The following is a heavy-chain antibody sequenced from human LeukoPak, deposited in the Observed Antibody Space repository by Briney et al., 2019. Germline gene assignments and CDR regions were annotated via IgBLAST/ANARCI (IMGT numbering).Heavy chain of an antibody. CDR1: GGSFSGYY. V-gene: IGHV4-34*01. J-gene: IGHJ3*02. CDR3: ARELYSSGYHDAFDI. D-gene: IGHD3-22*01. CDR2: VNHSGST. Sequence: SETLSLTCAVYGGSFSGYYWSWIRQPPGKGLEWIGEVNHSGSTNYNPSLKSRVTISVDTSKNQFSLKLSSVIAADTAVYYCARELYSSGYHDAFDIWGQGTMVTVSS.